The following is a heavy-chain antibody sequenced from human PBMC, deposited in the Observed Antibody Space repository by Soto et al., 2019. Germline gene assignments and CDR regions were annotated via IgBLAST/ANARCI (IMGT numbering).Heavy chain of an antibody. Sequence: QVQLQQWGAGLLKPSETLSLTCAVYGGSFSGYYWSWIRQPPGKGLEWIGEINHSGSTNYNPSLKSRVTISVDTSKTQFSLKLSSVTAADTAVYYCARGRRRRDFWSGYRYYYMDVWGKGTTVTVSS. CDR2: INHSGST. V-gene: IGHV4-34*01. CDR3: ARGRRRRDFWSGYRYYYMDV. CDR1: GGSFSGYY. J-gene: IGHJ6*03. D-gene: IGHD3-3*01.